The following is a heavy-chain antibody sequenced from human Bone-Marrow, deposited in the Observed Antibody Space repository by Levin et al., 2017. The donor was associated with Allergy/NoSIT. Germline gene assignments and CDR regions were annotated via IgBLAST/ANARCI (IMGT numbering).Heavy chain of an antibody. CDR1: VFPFLASG. V-gene: IGHV3-33*01. J-gene: IGHJ4*02. CDR2: IWRDGSQK. D-gene: IGHD6-13*01. CDR3: ARDGIASRSFKGFLDY. Sequence: SLLLSFSSSVFPFLASGLHWLRQAPGKGLEWVAIIWRDGSQKYYADSVEGRFTISRDNFKNTLYLQMNSLRTEDTALYYCARDGIASRSFKGFLDYWGQGTVVAVSS.